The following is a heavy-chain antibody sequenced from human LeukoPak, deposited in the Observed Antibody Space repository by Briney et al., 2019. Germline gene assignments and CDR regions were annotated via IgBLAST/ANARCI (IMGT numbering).Heavy chain of an antibody. CDR2: ISSSSDYI. J-gene: IGHJ6*02. CDR1: GFTFSSYE. CDR3: ARDLRSYSYYYYGMDV. Sequence: PGGSLRLSCAASGFTFSSYEMNWVRQAPGKGLEWVSSISSSSDYIYYADSLKGRFTISRDNAKNSLYLQMNSLRAEDTAVYYCARDLRSYSYYYYGMDVWGQGTTVTVFS. D-gene: IGHD1-26*01. V-gene: IGHV3-21*01.